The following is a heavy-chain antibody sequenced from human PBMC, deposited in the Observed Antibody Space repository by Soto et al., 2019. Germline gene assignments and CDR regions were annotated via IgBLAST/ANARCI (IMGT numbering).Heavy chain of an antibody. D-gene: IGHD3-22*01. Sequence: ASVKVSCKASGYTFTSYYIHWVRQAPGQGLEWMGIINPSGGSTTYAEIFQGRVTMTRDTSTSTVNMELSSLRSEDTAVYYCGRSQYHYDPRGLYDAVDIWGQGPMVTV. J-gene: IGHJ3*02. CDR3: GRSQYHYDPRGLYDAVDI. CDR1: GYTFTSYY. CDR2: INPSGGST. V-gene: IGHV1-46*01.